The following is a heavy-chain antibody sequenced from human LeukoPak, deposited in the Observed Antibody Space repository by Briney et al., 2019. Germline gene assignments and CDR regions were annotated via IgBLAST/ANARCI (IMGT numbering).Heavy chain of an antibody. V-gene: IGHV3-48*02. CDR2: ISTSSGTI. D-gene: IGHD1-26*01. CDR1: GFTFSSYS. J-gene: IGHJ4*02. CDR3: ARERPVGVTPFDF. Sequence: GGSLSLSCAASGFTFSSYSMNWVRQAPGKGLEWVSYISTSSGTINYADSVKGRFTISRDNAKNSLYLQMNSLRDEDTAVYFCARERPVGVTPFDFCGQGNLVTVSS.